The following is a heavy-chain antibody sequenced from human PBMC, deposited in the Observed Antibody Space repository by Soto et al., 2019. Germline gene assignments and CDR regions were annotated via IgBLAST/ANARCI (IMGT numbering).Heavy chain of an antibody. CDR2: IFPGDSDT. CDR3: ARRRRDILTGCPGTLDC. D-gene: IGHD3-9*01. V-gene: IGHV5-51*01. CDR1: GYSFTNQW. Sequence: GESLKISFKGSGYSFTNQWIGWVRQMPGKGLEWMGIIFPGDSDTRYSPSFQVQVTISADKSISTAYLQWSSLRPSDSAIYSCARRRRDILTGCPGTLDCWGQRPLVTASS. J-gene: IGHJ4*02.